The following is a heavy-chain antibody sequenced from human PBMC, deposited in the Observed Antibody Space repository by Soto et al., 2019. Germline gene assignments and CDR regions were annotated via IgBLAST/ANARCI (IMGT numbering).Heavy chain of an antibody. V-gene: IGHV3-13*05. D-gene: IGHD2-2*01. CDR2: IGTAGDP. Sequence: GGSLRLSCASSGFTFISYDMHWVRQATGKGLEWVSAIGTAGDPYYPGSVKGRFTISRENAKNSLYLQMNSLRAGDTAVYYCAREPRCSSTSCYRGMDVWGQGTTVTVSS. CDR1: GFTFISYD. CDR3: AREPRCSSTSCYRGMDV. J-gene: IGHJ6*02.